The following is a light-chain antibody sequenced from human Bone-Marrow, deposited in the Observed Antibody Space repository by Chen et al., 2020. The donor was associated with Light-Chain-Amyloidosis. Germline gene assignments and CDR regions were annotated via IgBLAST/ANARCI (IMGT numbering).Light chain of an antibody. J-gene: IGLJ2*01. CDR3: QSYDSSLSGVV. Sequence: QPVLTQPPSVSGAPGQGVPIPCTGSSSNIGAGYDVHWYQQLPGTAPKLLIYANSNRPSGVPDRFSGSKSGTSASLAITGLQAEDEADYYCQSYDSSLSGVVFGGGTKLTVL. CDR1: SSNIGAGYD. CDR2: ANS. V-gene: IGLV1-40*01.